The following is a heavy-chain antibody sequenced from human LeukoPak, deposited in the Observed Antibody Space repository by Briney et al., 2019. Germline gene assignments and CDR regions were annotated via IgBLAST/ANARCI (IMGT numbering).Heavy chain of an antibody. CDR3: ARDKVVGATHFDY. Sequence: GGSLRLSCVASGFILSTSEMNWVRQAPGKGLEWVANIKQDGGEIYYVDSVKGRFTISRDNAKNSLSLQMNSLRAEDTAVYYCARDKVVGATHFDYWGQGTLVTVSS. CDR2: IKQDGGEI. CDR1: GFILSTSE. D-gene: IGHD1-26*01. V-gene: IGHV3-7*01. J-gene: IGHJ4*02.